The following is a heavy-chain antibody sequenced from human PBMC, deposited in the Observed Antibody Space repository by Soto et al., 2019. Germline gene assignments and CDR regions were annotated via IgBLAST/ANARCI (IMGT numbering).Heavy chain of an antibody. D-gene: IGHD2-15*01. V-gene: IGHV4-61*01. Sequence: QVQLQESGPGLVKPSETLSLTCTVSGGSVSSGSYYWSWIRQPPGKGLEWIGYIYYSGSTNYNPSRKSRVTISVDTSKNQFSLKLSSVTAADTAVYYCARDRQYCSGGSCSEYFDYWGQGTLVTVSS. CDR2: IYYSGST. CDR3: ARDRQYCSGGSCSEYFDY. J-gene: IGHJ4*02. CDR1: GGSVSSGSYY.